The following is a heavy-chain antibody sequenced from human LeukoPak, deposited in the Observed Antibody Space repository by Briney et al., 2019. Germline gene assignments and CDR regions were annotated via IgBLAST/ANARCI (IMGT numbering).Heavy chain of an antibody. CDR3: AKGQYDSSGYYSMGIFDY. J-gene: IGHJ4*02. D-gene: IGHD3-22*01. CDR1: GFTFDDYA. CDR2: ISWDGGST. V-gene: IGHV3-43D*04. Sequence: GGSLRLSCAASGFTFDDYAMHWVRQAPGKGLEWASLISWDGGSTYYADSVKGRFTISRDNSKNSLYLQMNSLRAEDTALYYCAKGQYDSSGYYSMGIFDYWGQGTLVTVSS.